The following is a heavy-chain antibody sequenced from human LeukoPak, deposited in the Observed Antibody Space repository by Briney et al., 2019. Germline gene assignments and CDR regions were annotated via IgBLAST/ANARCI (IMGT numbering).Heavy chain of an antibody. D-gene: IGHD6-19*01. CDR3: ARVRESSSGWRGDFDY. Sequence: PGGSLRLSCAASGFTFSSYSMNWVRQAPGKGLEWVSYISSSSSTIYYADSVKGRFTISRDNAKNSLYLQMNSLRAEDTAVYYCARVRESSSGWRGDFDYWGQGTLVTVSS. V-gene: IGHV3-48*04. CDR2: ISSSSSTI. CDR1: GFTFSSYS. J-gene: IGHJ4*02.